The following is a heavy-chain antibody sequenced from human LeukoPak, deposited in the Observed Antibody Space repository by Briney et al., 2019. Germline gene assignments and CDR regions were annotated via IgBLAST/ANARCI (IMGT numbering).Heavy chain of an antibody. CDR3: AKLYGSGSYSPFDY. Sequence: GGSLRLSCAASGFTFSTYSMNWVRQAPGKGLEWVSYISSSISTMYYADSVKGRFTISRDNSKNTLYLQMNSLRAEDTAVYYCAKLYGSGSYSPFDYWGQGTLVTVSS. CDR2: ISSSISTM. V-gene: IGHV3-48*01. J-gene: IGHJ4*02. D-gene: IGHD3-10*01. CDR1: GFTFSTYS.